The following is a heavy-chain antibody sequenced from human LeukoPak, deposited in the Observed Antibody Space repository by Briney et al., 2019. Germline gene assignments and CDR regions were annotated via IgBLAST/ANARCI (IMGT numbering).Heavy chain of an antibody. CDR1: GGTFSSYA. Sequence: ASVKVSCKASGGTFSSYAISWVRQAPGQGLEWMGGIIPIFGTANYAQKFQGRVTITADESTSTAYMELSSLRSEDTAVYYCARDRAPYMHNSWYYFDYRGQGTLVTVSS. V-gene: IGHV1-69*13. CDR2: IIPIFGTA. D-gene: IGHD1-1*01. J-gene: IGHJ4*02. CDR3: ARDRAPYMHNSWYYFDY.